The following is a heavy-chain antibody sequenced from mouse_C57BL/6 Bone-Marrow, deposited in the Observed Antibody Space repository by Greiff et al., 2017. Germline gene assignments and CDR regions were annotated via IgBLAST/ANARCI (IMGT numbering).Heavy chain of an antibody. J-gene: IGHJ4*01. D-gene: IGHD2-4*01. Sequence: EVQLQESGPGLVKPSQSLSLTCSVTGYSITSGYYWNWIRQFPGNKLEWMGYISYDGSNNYNPSLKNRISITRDTSKNQFFLKLNSVTTEDTATYYCARGDYDYPNAMDYWGQGTSDTVSS. V-gene: IGHV3-6*01. CDR2: ISYDGSN. CDR3: ARGDYDYPNAMDY. CDR1: GYSITSGYY.